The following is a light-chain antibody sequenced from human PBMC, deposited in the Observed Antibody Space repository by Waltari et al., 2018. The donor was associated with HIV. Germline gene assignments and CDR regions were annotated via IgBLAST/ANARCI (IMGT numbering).Light chain of an antibody. CDR3: QQYSSYRT. V-gene: IGKV1-5*03. CDR2: KAS. Sequence: DIQMTQSPSTLSASVGDRVTITCRASQSISTWLAWYQQTPGKDPKLLIYKASILQNGVPSRFSGSGSGTEFTLTISSLQPDDFGNYYCQQYSSYRTFGQGTRVEIK. J-gene: IGKJ1*01. CDR1: QSISTW.